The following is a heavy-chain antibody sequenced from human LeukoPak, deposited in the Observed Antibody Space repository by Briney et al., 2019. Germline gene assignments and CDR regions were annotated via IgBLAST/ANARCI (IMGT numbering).Heavy chain of an antibody. D-gene: IGHD6-13*01. CDR3: ARHIVAAGTTPFDY. V-gene: IGHV4-39*07. CDR2: IYYSGST. CDR1: GGSISSSSYY. J-gene: IGHJ4*02. Sequence: SETLALTCTVSGGSISSSSYYSGWIRQPPGKGLEWIGCIYYSGSTYYNPSLKSRVTISVDTSKHQISLKLSSVTAADTAVYYCARHIVAAGTTPFDYWGQGTLVTVSS.